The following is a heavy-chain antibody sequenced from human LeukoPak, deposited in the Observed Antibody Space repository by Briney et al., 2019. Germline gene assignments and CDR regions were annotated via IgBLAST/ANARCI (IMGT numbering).Heavy chain of an antibody. CDR2: IYYSGSA. D-gene: IGHD6-13*01. CDR1: GGSISSSSSY. V-gene: IGHV4-39*07. Sequence: SETLSLTCTVSGGSISSSSSYWGWIRQPPGKGLEWIGSIYYSGSAYCNPSLKSRVTISVDTSKNQFSLKLTSVTAADTAVYYCARSKKFWDIAAAGTKPGAFDIWGQGTMVTVSS. CDR3: ARSKKFWDIAAAGTKPGAFDI. J-gene: IGHJ3*02.